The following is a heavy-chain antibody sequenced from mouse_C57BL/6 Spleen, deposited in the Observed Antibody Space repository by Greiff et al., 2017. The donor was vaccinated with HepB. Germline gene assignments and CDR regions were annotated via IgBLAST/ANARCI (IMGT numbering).Heavy chain of an antibody. CDR3: ARGFYYYGSSLRMDY. Sequence: QVQLQQPGAELVRPGSSVKLSCKASGYTFTSYWMDWVKQRPGQGLEWIGNIYPSDSETHYNQKFKDKATLTVDKSSSTAYMQLSSLTSEDSAVYYGARGFYYYGSSLRMDYWGQGTSVTVSS. J-gene: IGHJ4*01. CDR1: GYTFTSYW. D-gene: IGHD1-1*01. V-gene: IGHV1-61*01. CDR2: IYPSDSET.